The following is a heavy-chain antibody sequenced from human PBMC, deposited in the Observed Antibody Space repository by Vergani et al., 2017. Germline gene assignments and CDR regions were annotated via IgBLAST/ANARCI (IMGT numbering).Heavy chain of an antibody. Sequence: QVQLVQSGAEVGKPGASVKISCKASGYTFTAYYIHWVRQAPEQGLEWVGVISPDGFSTFYAQKFQGRVTITRDTSTSTVYVEVTRLRSDDTAGYYCAREPPLTGFFDYWGQGTLVTVSS. CDR1: GYTFTAYY. V-gene: IGHV1-46*03. J-gene: IGHJ4*02. CDR2: ISPDGFST. CDR3: AREPPLTGFFDY. D-gene: IGHD3-9*01.